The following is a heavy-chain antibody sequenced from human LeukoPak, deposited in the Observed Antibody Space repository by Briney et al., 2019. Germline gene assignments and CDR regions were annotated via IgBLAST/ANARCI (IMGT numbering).Heavy chain of an antibody. CDR2: IAADNRKT. CDR3: ARVYWNGGRAFDY. J-gene: IGHJ4*02. D-gene: IGHD1-1*01. Sequence: GASVKVSCKAPGYTLSINGITWVRQAPGQGLEWMGWIAADNRKTYYAQNLQDRVTMTTDSSTNTAYMDLRSLRSDDTAVYYCARVYWNGGRAFDYWGQGTLVTVS. CDR1: GYTLSING. V-gene: IGHV1-18*01.